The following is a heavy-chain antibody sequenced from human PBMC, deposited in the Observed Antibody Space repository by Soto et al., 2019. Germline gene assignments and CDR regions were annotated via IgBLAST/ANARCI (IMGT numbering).Heavy chain of an antibody. CDR3: VSDSSGREIWIHP. J-gene: IGHJ5*02. CDR1: GFTFNSYS. V-gene: IGHV3-48*02. D-gene: IGHD6-19*01. Sequence: GGSLRLSCAASGFTFNSYSMNWVRQAPGKGLEWVSYISSSSTTKYYTDSVKGRFTISRDNAKNSLYLQMNSLRDDDTAVYYFVSDSSGREIWIHPRRQGPLVTV. CDR2: ISSSSTTK.